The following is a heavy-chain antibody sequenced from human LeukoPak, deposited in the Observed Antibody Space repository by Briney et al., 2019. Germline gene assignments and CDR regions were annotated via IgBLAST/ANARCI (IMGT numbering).Heavy chain of an antibody. Sequence: SETLSLTCTVSGGSISSYYWSWIRQPPGKGLEWIGYIYYSGSTNHNPSLKSRVTISVDKSKNQFSLKLSSVTAADTAVYYCAGASYDSSGVHWGQGTLVTVSS. J-gene: IGHJ4*02. D-gene: IGHD3-22*01. V-gene: IGHV4-59*01. CDR1: GGSISSYY. CDR3: AGASYDSSGVH. CDR2: IYYSGST.